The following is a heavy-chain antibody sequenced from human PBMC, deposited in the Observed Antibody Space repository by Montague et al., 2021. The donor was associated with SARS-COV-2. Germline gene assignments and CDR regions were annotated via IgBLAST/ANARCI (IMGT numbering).Heavy chain of an antibody. V-gene: IGHV1-18*04. D-gene: IGHD3-9*01. J-gene: IGHJ6*02. CDR2: ISAYNGNT. Sequence: SVKVSCKASGYTFASYGISWVRQAPGQGLEWMGWISAYNGNTNYAQKLQGRVTMTTDTPTSTAYMELRSLRSDDTAVYYCARCVPYFDWFMDVWGQGTTVTVSS. CDR1: GYTFASYG. CDR3: ARCVPYFDWFMDV.